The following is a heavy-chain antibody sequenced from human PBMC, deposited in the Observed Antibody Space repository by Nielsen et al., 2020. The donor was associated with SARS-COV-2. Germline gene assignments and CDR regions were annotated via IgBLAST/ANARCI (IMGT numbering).Heavy chain of an antibody. Sequence: SLKISCAASGFTFDDYAMHWVRQAPGKGLEWVSGISWNSGSIGYADSVKGRFTISRDNAKNSLYLQMNSLRAEDTAVYYCAKWWRYCTNGVCSDYWGQGTLVTVSS. V-gene: IGHV3-9*01. D-gene: IGHD2-8*01. CDR3: AKWWRYCTNGVCSDY. CDR2: ISWNSGSI. J-gene: IGHJ4*02. CDR1: GFTFDDYA.